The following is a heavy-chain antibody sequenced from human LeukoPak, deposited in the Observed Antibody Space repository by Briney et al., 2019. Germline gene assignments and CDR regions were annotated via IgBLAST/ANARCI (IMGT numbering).Heavy chain of an antibody. CDR2: ISSSSSYI. CDR3: ARDSLEVQKDY. V-gene: IGHV3-21*01. CDR1: GFTFSSYS. J-gene: IGHJ4*02. Sequence: GGSLGLSCAASGFTFSSYSMNWIRQAPGKGLEWVSSISSSSSYIYYADSVKGRFTISRDNAKNSLYLQMNSLRAEDTAVYYCARDSLEVQKDYWGQGTLVTVSS. D-gene: IGHD5-24*01.